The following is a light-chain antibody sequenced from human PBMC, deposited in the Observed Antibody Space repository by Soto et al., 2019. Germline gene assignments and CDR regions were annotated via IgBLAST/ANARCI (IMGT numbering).Light chain of an antibody. CDR2: RAS. Sequence: TQSPDTLSASLGEIVTLSCKASQSIGPNLAWYQQRPGQAPRLLIHRASMRATGVPARFIGRGFGTEFTLTITNLQSEDFAVYFCQQYENWPPYNFGQGTKLDI. CDR1: QSIGPN. CDR3: QQYENWPPYN. J-gene: IGKJ2*01. V-gene: IGKV3-15*01.